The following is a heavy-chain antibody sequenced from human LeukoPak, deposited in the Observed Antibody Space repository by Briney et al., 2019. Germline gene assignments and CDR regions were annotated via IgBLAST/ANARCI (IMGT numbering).Heavy chain of an antibody. CDR2: IKQDGSEK. J-gene: IGHJ6*03. Sequence: GSLRLSCAASGFTFSSYWMSWVRQAPGKGLEWVANIKQDGSEKYYVDSVKGRFTISRDNAKNSLYLQMNSLRAEDTAVYYCARTVTDSSSVQDPDYYYYYYMDVWGKGTTVTVSS. CDR3: ARTVTDSSSVQDPDYYYYYYMDV. CDR1: GFTFSSYW. V-gene: IGHV3-7*01. D-gene: IGHD6-13*01.